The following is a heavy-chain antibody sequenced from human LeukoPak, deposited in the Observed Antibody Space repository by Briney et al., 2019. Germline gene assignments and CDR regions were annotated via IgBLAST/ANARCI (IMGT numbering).Heavy chain of an antibody. CDR2: IGGRGGST. D-gene: IGHD3-16*01. CDR3: GKGGGA. CDR1: GFRFSDFT. J-gene: IGHJ4*02. Sequence: PGGSLRLSCAASGFRFSDFTMTWVRQAPGKGPEWVSAIGGRGGSTYYADSLGGRFTISRDNSKDMVYLQMNSLEVEDTATYYWGKGGGAGGQGTKVTFSS. V-gene: IGHV3-23*01.